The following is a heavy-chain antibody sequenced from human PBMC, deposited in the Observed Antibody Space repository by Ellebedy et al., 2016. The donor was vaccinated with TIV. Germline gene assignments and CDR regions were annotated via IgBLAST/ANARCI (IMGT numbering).Heavy chain of an antibody. CDR3: AREPYDILTGSGDWFDP. V-gene: IGHV4-59*01. D-gene: IGHD3-9*01. CDR2: IYYTGNT. J-gene: IGHJ5*02. CDR1: GGSISSFF. Sequence: MPSETLSLTCTVSGGSISSFFWSWIRQPPGTGLEWTGYIYYTGNTNYNPSLKSRITIPVDTSKNQFSLKLTSVTAADTALYYCAREPYDILTGSGDWFDPWGQGTLVTVSS.